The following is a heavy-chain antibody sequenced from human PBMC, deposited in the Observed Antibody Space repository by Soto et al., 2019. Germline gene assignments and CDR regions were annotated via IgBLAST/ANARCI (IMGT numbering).Heavy chain of an antibody. Sequence: SETLSLTCTVSGGSISSYYWSWIRQPPGKGLEWIGYIYYSGSTYYNPSLKSRVTISVDTSKNQFSLKLSSVTAADTAVYYCARDLSSGYDYDAFDIWGQRTMVT. CDR2: IYYSGST. V-gene: IGHV4-59*12. CDR3: ARDLSSGYDYDAFDI. J-gene: IGHJ3*02. CDR1: GGSISSYY. D-gene: IGHD5-12*01.